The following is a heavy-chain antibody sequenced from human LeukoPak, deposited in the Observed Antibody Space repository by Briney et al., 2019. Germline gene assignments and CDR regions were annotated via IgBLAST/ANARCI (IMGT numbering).Heavy chain of an antibody. CDR2: INSDGSST. CDR1: GFTFSSYW. V-gene: IGHV3-74*01. D-gene: IGHD6-19*01. CDR3: AREKGQWLVLDYYGMDV. Sequence: GGSLRLSCAASGFTFSSYWMHWVRQAPGKGLVWVSRINSDGSSTSYADSVKGRFTISRDNAKNTLYLQMNSLRAEDTAVYYCAREKGQWLVLDYYGMDVWGQGTTVTVSS. J-gene: IGHJ6*02.